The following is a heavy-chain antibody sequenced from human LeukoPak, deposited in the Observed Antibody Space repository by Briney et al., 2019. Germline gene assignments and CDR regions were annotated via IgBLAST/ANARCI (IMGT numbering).Heavy chain of an antibody. CDR3: ARDTTWDGGWYSY. J-gene: IGHJ4*02. CDR1: GLTVSSEH. Sequence: GGSLRLSCVASGLTVSSEHMSWVRQAPGKGLEWVSTIHISTNTYYADSVKGRFTISRDNSKNTLYLQMNSLRAEDTAVYYCARDTTWDGGWYSYWGQGTLVTVSS. D-gene: IGHD6-19*01. V-gene: IGHV3-53*01. CDR2: IHISTNT.